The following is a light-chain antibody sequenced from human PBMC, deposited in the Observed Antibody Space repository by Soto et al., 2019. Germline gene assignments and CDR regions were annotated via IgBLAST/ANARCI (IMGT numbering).Light chain of an antibody. J-gene: IGLJ2*01. CDR3: QVWETGSDPVV. CDR2: DDS. CDR1: NIGNKS. Sequence: SYELTQPPSVSVAPGQTASITCGGTNIGNKSVHWYRQKPGQAPVLVVYDDSDRPSGIPERFSGSNTGNTATLTISRVEAGDEAEYYCQVWETGSDPVVFGGGTKLTVL. V-gene: IGLV3-21*02.